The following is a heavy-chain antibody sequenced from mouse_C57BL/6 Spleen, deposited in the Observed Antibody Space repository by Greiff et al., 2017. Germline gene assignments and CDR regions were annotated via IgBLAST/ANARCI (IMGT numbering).Heavy chain of an antibody. CDR3: ARAHYSNYVDD. J-gene: IGHJ2*01. D-gene: IGHD2-5*01. CDR1: GYSITSGYD. Sequence: DVKLKESGPGMVKPSQSLSLTCTVTGYSITSGYDWHWIRHFPGNQLVWLGYISYSGSTNYNPSLKSRISITQDTSKNHFFLKLNSVTTEDTATYYCARAHYSNYVDDWGQGTTLTVSS. V-gene: IGHV3-1*01. CDR2: ISYSGST.